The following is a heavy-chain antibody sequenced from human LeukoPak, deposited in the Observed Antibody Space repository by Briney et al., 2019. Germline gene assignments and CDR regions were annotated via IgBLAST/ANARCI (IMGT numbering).Heavy chain of an antibody. Sequence: ASVKVSCKVSGYTLTELSMHWVRQAPGKGLEWMGGFDLEDGETIYAQKFQGRVTMTEDTSTDTAYMELSSLRSEDTAVYYCATRPNVQLERRYYFDYWGQGTLVTVSS. D-gene: IGHD1-1*01. CDR1: GYTLTELS. CDR2: FDLEDGET. V-gene: IGHV1-24*01. J-gene: IGHJ4*02. CDR3: ATRPNVQLERRYYFDY.